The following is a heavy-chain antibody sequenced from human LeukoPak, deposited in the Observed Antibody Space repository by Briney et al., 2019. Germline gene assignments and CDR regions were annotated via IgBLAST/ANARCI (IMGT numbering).Heavy chain of an antibody. J-gene: IGHJ4*02. V-gene: IGHV4-59*01. CDR3: ARATLYSYGLDYFDY. D-gene: IGHD5-18*01. Sequence: SETLSLTCTVSGGSISSYYWSWIRQPPGKGLEWIGYIYYSGSTNYNPSLKSRVTISVDTSKNQFSLKLSSVTAADTGVYYCARATLYSYGLDYFDYWGQGTLVTVSS. CDR1: GGSISSYY. CDR2: IYYSGST.